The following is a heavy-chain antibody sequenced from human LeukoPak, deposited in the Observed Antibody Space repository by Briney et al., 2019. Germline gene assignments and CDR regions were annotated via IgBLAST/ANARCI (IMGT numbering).Heavy chain of an antibody. CDR2: IYHSGST. CDR3: ARLSVSYYYDSSGWPDAFDI. CDR1: GGSISSSNW. D-gene: IGHD3-22*01. Sequence: SGTLSLTCAVSGGSISSSNWWSWVRQPPGKGLEWIGEIYHSGSTNYNPSLKSRVTISVDKSKNQFSLKLSSVTAADTAVYYCARLSVSYYYDSSGWPDAFDIWGQGTMVAVSS. V-gene: IGHV4-4*02. J-gene: IGHJ3*02.